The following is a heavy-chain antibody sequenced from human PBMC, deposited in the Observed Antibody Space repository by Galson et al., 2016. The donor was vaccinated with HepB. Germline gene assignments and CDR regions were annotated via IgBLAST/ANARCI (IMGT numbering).Heavy chain of an antibody. J-gene: IGHJ3*02. Sequence: SLRLSCAASGFTFRNYGMHWVRQAPGKGLEWVAGIKQDGSEKYYVDSVKGRFTISRDNAKNSLYVQMDSLRAEDTAVYFCARERFCSSATCYVGDAFHIGGQGTMVTVSS. CDR1: GFTFRNYG. CDR2: IKQDGSEK. D-gene: IGHD2-2*01. CDR3: ARERFCSSATCYVGDAFHI. V-gene: IGHV3-7*03.